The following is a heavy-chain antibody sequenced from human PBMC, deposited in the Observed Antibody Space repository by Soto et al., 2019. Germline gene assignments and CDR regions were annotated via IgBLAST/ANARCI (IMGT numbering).Heavy chain of an antibody. CDR3: AAGITWVFDYYGMDV. V-gene: IGHV1-58*01. D-gene: IGHD1-20*01. CDR1: GFTFTSSA. CDR2: IVVGSGNT. Sequence: SVKVSCKASGFTFTSSAVQWVRQARVQRLEWIGWIVVGSGNTNYAQKFQERVTITRDMSTSTAYMELSSLRSEDTAVYYCAAGITWVFDYYGMDVWGQGTTVTVSS. J-gene: IGHJ6*02.